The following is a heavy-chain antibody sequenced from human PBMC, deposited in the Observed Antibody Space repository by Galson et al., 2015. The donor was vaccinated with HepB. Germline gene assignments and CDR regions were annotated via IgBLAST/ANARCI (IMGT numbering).Heavy chain of an antibody. CDR1: GGTFSSYA. CDR2: IIPIFGTA. D-gene: IGHD3-9*01. J-gene: IGHJ5*02. V-gene: IGHV1-69*13. CDR3: ARNPKRYFDLGDWFDP. Sequence: SVKVSCKASGGTFSSYAISWVRQAPGQGLEWMGGIIPIFGTANYAQKFQGRVTITADESTSTAYMELSSLRSEDTAVYYCARNPKRYFDLGDWFDPWGQGTLVTVSS.